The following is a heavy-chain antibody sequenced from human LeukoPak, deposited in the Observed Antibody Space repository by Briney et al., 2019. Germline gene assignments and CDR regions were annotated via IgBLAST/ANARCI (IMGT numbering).Heavy chain of an antibody. CDR3: ARTYQLLLFDY. CDR1: GFTFSSYA. V-gene: IGHV3-23*01. Sequence: GGSLRLSCAASGFTFSSYAMSWVRQAPGKGLEWVSAISDSGGSTYYADSVKGRFTISRDNSKNTLYLQMNSLRAEDTAVYYCARTYQLLLFDYWGQGTLVTVSS. CDR2: ISDSGGST. J-gene: IGHJ4*02. D-gene: IGHD3-22*01.